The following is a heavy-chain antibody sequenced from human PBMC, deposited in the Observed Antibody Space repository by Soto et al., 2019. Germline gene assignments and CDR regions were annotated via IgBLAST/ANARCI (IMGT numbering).Heavy chain of an antibody. V-gene: IGHV4-59*01. Sequence: PSETLSLTCTVSGGSISSYYWSWIRQPPGKGLEWIGYIYYSGSTNYNPSLKSRVTISVDTSKNQFSLKLSSVTAADTAVYYCAMSYYDSTGFAVDPWGQGTLVTVSS. J-gene: IGHJ5*02. D-gene: IGHD3-22*01. CDR3: AMSYYDSTGFAVDP. CDR2: IYYSGST. CDR1: GGSISSYY.